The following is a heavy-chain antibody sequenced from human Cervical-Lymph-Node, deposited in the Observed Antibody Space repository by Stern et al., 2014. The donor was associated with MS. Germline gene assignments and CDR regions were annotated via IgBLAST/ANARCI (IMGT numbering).Heavy chain of an antibody. CDR3: ARGRIQYYDSSGYYAWFDY. CDR2: IKPNSGDT. J-gene: IGHJ4*02. Sequence: VQLVQSGAEVKKPGASVKVSCKASGYTFTTFDITWVRQATGQGLEWMGWIKPNSGDTGYAQKFQGRVTMTRNTSISTAYMELSSLRSEDTAVYYCARGRIQYYDSSGYYAWFDYWGQGNLVTVSS. V-gene: IGHV1-8*02. CDR1: GYTFTTFD. D-gene: IGHD3-22*01.